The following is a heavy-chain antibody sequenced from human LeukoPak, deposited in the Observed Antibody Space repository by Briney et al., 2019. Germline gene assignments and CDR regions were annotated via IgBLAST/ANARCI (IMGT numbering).Heavy chain of an antibody. CDR3: AKSGGYGLIDK. CDR1: GASLSTSPYY. Sequence: NTSETLSLTCSVSGASLSTSPYYWGWIRQPPGKGPEWIGNIYYTGSTYYNVSLNSRVTISIDTSKNLFSLRLNSMTAADTAVYYCAKSGGYGLIDKWGQGTLVTVSS. V-gene: IGHV4-39*01. CDR2: IYYTGST. D-gene: IGHD1-26*01. J-gene: IGHJ4*02.